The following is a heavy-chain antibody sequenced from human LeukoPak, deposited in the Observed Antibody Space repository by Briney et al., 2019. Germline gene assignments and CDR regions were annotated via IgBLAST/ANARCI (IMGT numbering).Heavy chain of an antibody. D-gene: IGHD3-3*01. CDR2: ISSSSSYI. V-gene: IGHV3-21*01. J-gene: IGHJ6*02. CDR1: GFTFSSYS. Sequence: GGSLRLSCAASGFTFSSYSMNWVRQAPGKGLEWVSSISSSSSYIYYADSVKGRFTTSRDNAKNSLYLQMNSLRAEDTAVYYCASLRGDPPPFDYYYYGMDVWGQGTTVTVSS. CDR3: ASLRGDPPPFDYYYYGMDV.